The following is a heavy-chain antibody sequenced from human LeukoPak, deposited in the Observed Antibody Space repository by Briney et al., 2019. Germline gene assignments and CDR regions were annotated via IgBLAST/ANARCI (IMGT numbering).Heavy chain of an antibody. J-gene: IGHJ6*03. D-gene: IGHD3-10*01. CDR2: INHSGST. V-gene: IGHV4-34*01. CDR3: ARLYGSGSYYYYYYYMDV. Sequence: SETLSLTCAVYGGSFSGYYWSWIRQPPGKGLEWIGEINHSGSTNYNPSLKSRVTISEDTSKNQFSLKLSSVTAADTAVYYCARLYGSGSYYYYYYYMDVWGKGTTVTISS. CDR1: GGSFSGYY.